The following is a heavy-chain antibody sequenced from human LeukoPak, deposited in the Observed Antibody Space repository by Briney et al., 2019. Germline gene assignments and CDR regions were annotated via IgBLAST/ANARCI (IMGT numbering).Heavy chain of an antibody. CDR3: ARGGGSYSY. D-gene: IGHD1-26*01. V-gene: IGHV3-21*01. Sequence: GGSLRLPCAGSGFTFSRDAMNWVRQAPGKGLEWVSSINSRSTHTAYADSVKGRFTISRDNGNNSVFLQMNSLGVDDTAIYFCARGGGSYSYWGQGVRVTVSS. CDR2: INSRSTHT. J-gene: IGHJ4*02. CDR1: GFTFSRDA.